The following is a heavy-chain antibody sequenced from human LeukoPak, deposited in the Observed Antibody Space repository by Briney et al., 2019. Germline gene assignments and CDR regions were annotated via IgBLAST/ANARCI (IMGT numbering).Heavy chain of an antibody. J-gene: IGHJ6*03. Sequence: PSQTLSLTCTVSGGSISSANYYWSWIRQPAGKGLEWIGRFYTSGSTNYNPSLKSRVTMSIDMSRNQFSLKLSSVTAADTAVYYCASHYCSSHSCYPDYYYYYMDVWGKGTTVTVSS. CDR2: FYTSGST. V-gene: IGHV4-61*02. CDR3: ASHYCSSHSCYPDYYYYYMDV. CDR1: GGSISSANYY. D-gene: IGHD2-2*01.